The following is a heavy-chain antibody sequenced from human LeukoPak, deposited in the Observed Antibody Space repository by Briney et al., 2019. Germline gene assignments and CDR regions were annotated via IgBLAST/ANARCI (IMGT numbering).Heavy chain of an antibody. D-gene: IGHD1-1*01. CDR1: GFIFRNYA. CDR2: ITGSGDTT. V-gene: IGHV3-23*01. Sequence: PGGSLRLSCAASGFIFRNYAMSWVRQAPGKGLEWVSAITGSGDTTYYADSVKGRFTISRDNSKNTLYVEMNSLRAEDTALYYCAKGPLEGYWGQGTLVTVSS. CDR3: AKGPLEGY. J-gene: IGHJ4*02.